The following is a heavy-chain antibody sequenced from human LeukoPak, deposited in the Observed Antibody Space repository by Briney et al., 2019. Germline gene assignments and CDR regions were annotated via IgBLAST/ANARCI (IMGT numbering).Heavy chain of an antibody. CDR3: ARGRRDGYNWDAFDI. CDR1: GYTFGSDD. J-gene: IGHJ3*02. V-gene: IGHV1-2*02. Sequence: ASVKVSCKASGYTFGSDDINWVRQATGQGLEWMGWINPNSGGTNYAQKFQGRVTMTRDTSISTAYMELSRLRSDDTAVYYCARGRRDGYNWDAFDIWGQGTMVTVSS. CDR2: INPNSGGT. D-gene: IGHD5-24*01.